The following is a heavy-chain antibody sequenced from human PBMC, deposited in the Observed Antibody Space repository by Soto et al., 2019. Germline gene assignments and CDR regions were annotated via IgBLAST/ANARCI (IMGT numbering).Heavy chain of an antibody. D-gene: IGHD3-3*01. CDR1: GFTFSTTW. Sequence: KAGGSLRLSCAASGFTFSTTWINWVRQAPGKGLEWVGHIKIEIDGGTTDYAAAVRGRFTISRDDSKNTLHLQMNSLKSEDTAVYYCTTFFDLYWGQGTLVTVSS. CDR2: IKIEIDGGTT. V-gene: IGHV3-15*01. CDR3: TTFFDLY. J-gene: IGHJ4*02.